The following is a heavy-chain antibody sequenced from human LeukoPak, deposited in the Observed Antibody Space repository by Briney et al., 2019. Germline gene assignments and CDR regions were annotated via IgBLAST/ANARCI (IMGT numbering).Heavy chain of an antibody. CDR3: ASGGESARYFDY. Sequence: SETLSLTCAVYGGSFSGYYWSLIRQPTGKGLEWIGEINHSGSTNYNPSLKSRVTISVDTSKNQFSLKLRSVTAADTAVYYCASGGESARYFDYWGQGTLVTVSS. D-gene: IGHD2-21*01. V-gene: IGHV4-34*01. CDR2: INHSGST. J-gene: IGHJ4*02. CDR1: GGSFSGYY.